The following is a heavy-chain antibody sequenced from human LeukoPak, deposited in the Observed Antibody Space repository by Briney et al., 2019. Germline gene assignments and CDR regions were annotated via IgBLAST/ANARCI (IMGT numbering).Heavy chain of an antibody. CDR1: GFTFSSYA. D-gene: IGHD3-9*01. CDR2: ISGSGGST. Sequence: GGSLRLSRAASGFTFSSYAMSWVRQAPGKGLEWVSAISGSGGSTYYADSVKGRFTISRDNSKNTAYLQMNSLKTEDTAVYYCTLRYFDWSPFDPWGQGTLVTVSS. J-gene: IGHJ5*02. V-gene: IGHV3-23*01. CDR3: TLRYFDWSPFDP.